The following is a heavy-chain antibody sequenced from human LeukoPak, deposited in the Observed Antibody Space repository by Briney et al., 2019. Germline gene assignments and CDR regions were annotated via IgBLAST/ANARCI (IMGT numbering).Heavy chain of an antibody. CDR2: IYYSGST. J-gene: IGHJ1*01. CDR3: ARGPGTYYYDSSGFQH. Sequence: SETLSLTCTVSGGSISSSSYYWGWIRQPPGKGLEWIGSIYYSGSTYYNPSLKSRVTISVDTSKNQFSLKLSSVTAADTAVYYCARGPGTYYYDSSGFQHWGQGTLVTVSS. CDR1: GGSISSSSYY. V-gene: IGHV4-39*07. D-gene: IGHD3-22*01.